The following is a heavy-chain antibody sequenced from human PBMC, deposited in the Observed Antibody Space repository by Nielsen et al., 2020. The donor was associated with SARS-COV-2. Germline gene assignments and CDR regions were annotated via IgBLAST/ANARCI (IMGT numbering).Heavy chain of an antibody. J-gene: IGHJ6*02. CDR2: IYTDGSA. V-gene: IGHV3-66*01. CDR1: GFTVSSNY. Sequence: GESLKISCAATGFTVSSNYMSWVRQAAGKGLEWVSVIYTDGSASYADSMKGRFTVSRDNSKNTVYLQMNRLGAEDTAVYYCARDNWGRMDVWGQGTTVTVSS. CDR3: ARDNWGRMDV. D-gene: IGHD7-27*01.